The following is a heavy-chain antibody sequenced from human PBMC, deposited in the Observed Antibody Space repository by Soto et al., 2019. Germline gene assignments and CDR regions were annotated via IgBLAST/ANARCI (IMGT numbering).Heavy chain of an antibody. V-gene: IGHV4-39*01. J-gene: IGHJ4*02. CDR1: GGYISSSSYY. D-gene: IGHD5-12*01. CDR2: IYYSGST. CDR3: ARRSEWLRFWDY. Sequence: SETLSLTCTVSGGYISSSSYYWGWIRQPPGKGLEWIGSIYYSGSTYYNPSLKSRVTISVDTSKNQFSLKLSSVTAADTAVYYCARRSEWLRFWDYWGQGTLVTVSS.